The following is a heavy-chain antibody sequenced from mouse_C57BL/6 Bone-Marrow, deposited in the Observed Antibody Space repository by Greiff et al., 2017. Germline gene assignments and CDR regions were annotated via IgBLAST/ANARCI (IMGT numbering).Heavy chain of an antibody. D-gene: IGHD1-1*01. Sequence: QVQLQQSGAELARPGASVKLSCKASGYTFTSYGISWVQQRPGQGLEWIGEIYPRSGNNYYNEKFKGKATLTADKSSSTAYMELRSLTSGNSAVYVCARENYYGSSSYYFDYWGQGTTLTVSS. V-gene: IGHV1-81*01. J-gene: IGHJ2*01. CDR3: ARENYYGSSSYYFDY. CDR2: IYPRSGNN. CDR1: GYTFTSYG.